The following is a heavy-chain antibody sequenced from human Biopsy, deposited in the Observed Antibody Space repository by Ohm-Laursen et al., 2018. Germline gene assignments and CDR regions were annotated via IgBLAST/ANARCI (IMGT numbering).Heavy chain of an antibody. CDR1: GYSFTSYY. J-gene: IGHJ6*02. Sequence: ASVKVSCKVSGYSFTSYYMHWVRQAPGQGLEWMGMINPSGSTTSYPQIFQGRVTMTRDTSKSTVYMELSSLRSEDTAVYYCARDSEYGDYRNYYYGMDVWGQGTTVTVSS. D-gene: IGHD4-17*01. CDR2: INPSGSTT. V-gene: IGHV1-46*01. CDR3: ARDSEYGDYRNYYYGMDV.